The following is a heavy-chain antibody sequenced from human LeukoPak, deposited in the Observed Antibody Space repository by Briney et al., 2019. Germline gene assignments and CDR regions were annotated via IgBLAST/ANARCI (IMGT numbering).Heavy chain of an antibody. Sequence: GGSLRLSCAASGFSFSYYWMSWVRQAPGKGLEWVANIKQDESEKYYVDSVKGRFTISRDNAKKSLYLQMNSLGVEDTAVYYCARDAEVGTLFGVLSRYNWFDPWGQGALVTVSS. CDR1: GFSFSYYW. J-gene: IGHJ5*02. V-gene: IGHV3-7*01. CDR2: IKQDESEK. CDR3: ARDAEVGTLFGVLSRYNWFDP. D-gene: IGHD3-3*01.